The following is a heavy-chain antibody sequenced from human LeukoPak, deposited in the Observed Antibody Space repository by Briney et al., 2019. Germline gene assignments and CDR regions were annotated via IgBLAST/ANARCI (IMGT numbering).Heavy chain of an antibody. D-gene: IGHD6-19*01. J-gene: IGHJ4*02. CDR2: ISAYNGNT. CDR3: ARGGEYSSGWLGDY. Sequence: ASVKVSCKASGYTFTKYGISWVRQAPGQGLEWMGWISAYNGNTNFAQKFQGRVTMTTDTSTSTAYIELRSLRSDDTAVYYCARGGEYSSGWLGDYWGQGTLVTVSS. CDR1: GYTFTKYG. V-gene: IGHV1-18*01.